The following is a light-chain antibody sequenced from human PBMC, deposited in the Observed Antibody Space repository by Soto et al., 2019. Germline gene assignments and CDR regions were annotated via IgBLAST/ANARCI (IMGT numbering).Light chain of an antibody. CDR2: EVT. Sequence: QSVLAPPASVSGSPGQSITISCTGTSSDVGGYNYVSWFQQHPGKAPKLLIYEVTNRPSGVSNRFSGSKSGNTASLTISGLQAEDEADYYCASYTSSSTLHVLFGGGTKVTVL. CDR1: SSDVGGYNY. J-gene: IGLJ3*02. CDR3: ASYTSSSTLHVL. V-gene: IGLV2-14*01.